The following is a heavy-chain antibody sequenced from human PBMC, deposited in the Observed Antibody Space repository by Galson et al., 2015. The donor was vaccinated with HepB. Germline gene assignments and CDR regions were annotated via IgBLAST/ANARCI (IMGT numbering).Heavy chain of an antibody. CDR1: GGTFSSYA. D-gene: IGHD3-10*01. Sequence: SVKVSCKASGGTFSSYAISWVRQAPGQGLEWMGGIIPIFGTANYAQKFQGRVTITADESTSTAYMELSSLRSEDTAVYYCARGPLWFGATTTHYGMDVWGQGTTVTVSS. CDR2: IIPIFGTA. J-gene: IGHJ6*02. CDR3: ARGPLWFGATTTHYGMDV. V-gene: IGHV1-69*13.